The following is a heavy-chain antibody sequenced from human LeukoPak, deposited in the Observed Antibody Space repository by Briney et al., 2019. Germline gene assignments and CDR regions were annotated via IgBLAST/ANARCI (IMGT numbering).Heavy chain of an antibody. Sequence: PSETLSLTCTVSGGSISSYYWSWLRQPAGKGLEWIGRIYTSGTTDYNPSLRTRVTISVDASRNQFSLNLSSVTAADTAVYYCARWSGSVTARNYYYYMDVWGEGTTVTVSS. CDR3: ARWSGSVTARNYYYYMDV. J-gene: IGHJ6*03. D-gene: IGHD6-6*01. CDR2: IYTSGTT. V-gene: IGHV4-4*07. CDR1: GGSISSYY.